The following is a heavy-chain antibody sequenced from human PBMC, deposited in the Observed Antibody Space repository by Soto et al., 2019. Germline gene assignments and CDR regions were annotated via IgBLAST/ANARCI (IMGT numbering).Heavy chain of an antibody. CDR2: IYPGDSDT. Sequence: GESLKISCEGSGYNFNTYWIGWVRQMPGKGLEWMALIYPGDSDTRYSPSFEGQVTLSVDRSISTAYLQWSSLKASDTAIYYCATSTVSYVDIVSSTTRGYFDHWGQGTLVTVSS. V-gene: IGHV5-51*01. CDR1: GYNFNTYW. CDR3: ATSTVSYVDIVSSTTRGYFDH. D-gene: IGHD5-12*01. J-gene: IGHJ4*02.